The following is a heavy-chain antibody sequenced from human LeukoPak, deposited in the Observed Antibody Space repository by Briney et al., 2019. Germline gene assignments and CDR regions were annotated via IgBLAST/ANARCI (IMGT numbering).Heavy chain of an antibody. Sequence: GGSLRLSCAASGFTLSSYSMNWVRQAPGKGLEWVSSISSSSSYIYYADSVKGRFTISRDNAKNSLYLQMNGLRAEDTAVYYCARGYSSSWYGAVYWGQGTLVTVSS. J-gene: IGHJ4*02. CDR2: ISSSSSYI. CDR1: GFTLSSYS. CDR3: ARGYSSSWYGAVY. V-gene: IGHV3-21*01. D-gene: IGHD6-13*01.